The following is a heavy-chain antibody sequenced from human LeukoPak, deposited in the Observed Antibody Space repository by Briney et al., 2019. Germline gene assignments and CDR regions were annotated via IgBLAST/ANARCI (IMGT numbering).Heavy chain of an antibody. CDR2: IKQDGSEK. CDR3: ARGGDPYSSGWTEVYFDY. V-gene: IGHV3-7*01. D-gene: IGHD6-25*01. J-gene: IGHJ4*02. CDR1: GFTFSSYW. Sequence: GGSLRLSCAASGFTFSSYWMSWVRQAPGKGLEWVANIKQDGSEKYYVDSVKGRFTISRDNAKNSLYLQMNSLRAEDTAVYYCARGGDPYSSGWTEVYFDYWGQGTLVTVSS.